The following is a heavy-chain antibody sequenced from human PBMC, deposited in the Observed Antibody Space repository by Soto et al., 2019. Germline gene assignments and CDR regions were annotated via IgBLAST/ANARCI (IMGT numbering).Heavy chain of an antibody. Sequence: QVQLVESGGGEVQPGRSLTISCAASGFTFSTYGMHWVRQPPGKGQEWVAVISYDGTNKFYSDSVKGRFTISRDNFKNTLTLQMNILRADDTAVYSCAKDLQSYGDYDYYCYGMDVWGLGTRVTVSS. J-gene: IGHJ6*02. CDR1: GFTFSTYG. CDR3: AKDLQSYGDYDYYCYGMDV. D-gene: IGHD4-17*01. CDR2: ISYDGTNK. V-gene: IGHV3-30*18.